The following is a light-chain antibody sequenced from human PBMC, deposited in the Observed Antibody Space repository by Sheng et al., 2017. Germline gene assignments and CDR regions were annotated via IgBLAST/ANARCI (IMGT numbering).Light chain of an antibody. CDR3: QQSYNNT. CDR2: GAS. CDR1: HSITTY. V-gene: IGKV1-39*01. J-gene: IGKJ1*01. Sequence: DIQMTQSPSSLSVSVGDRVTIACRASHSITTYLNWYQQRPGKAPKLLIYGASSLQSGVSSRFSGSGSGTDFTLTISNLQPEDFATYYCQQSYNNTFGQGTKVEIK.